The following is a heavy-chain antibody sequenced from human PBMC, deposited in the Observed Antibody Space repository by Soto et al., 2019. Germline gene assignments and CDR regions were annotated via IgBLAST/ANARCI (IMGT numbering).Heavy chain of an antibody. Sequence: QVQLQESGPGLVKPSQTLSLTCTVSGGSISSGGYYWSWIRQHPGKGLECIGYIYYSGSTYYNPSITSRVTLSVDTSKNQFSLKLSSATAADTAVYYCAASCVGCGGFNYYGMDVWGQGTTVTVSS. V-gene: IGHV4-31*03. CDR1: GGSISSGGYY. D-gene: IGHD2-21*01. CDR3: AASCVGCGGFNYYGMDV. CDR2: IYYSGST. J-gene: IGHJ6*02.